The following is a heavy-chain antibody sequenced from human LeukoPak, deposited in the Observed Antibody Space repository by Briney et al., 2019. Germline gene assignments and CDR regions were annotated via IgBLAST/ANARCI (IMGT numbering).Heavy chain of an antibody. J-gene: IGHJ6*03. V-gene: IGHV3-73*01. CDR1: GFTFSGSA. CDR3: TISTMVRGVIGYYYYYMDV. CDR2: IRSKANSYAT. D-gene: IGHD3-10*01. Sequence: GGSLRLSCAASGFTFSGSAMHWVRQASGKGLEWVGRIRSKANSYATAYAASVKGRFTISRDDSKNTAYLQMNSLKTEDTAVYYCTISTMVRGVIGYYYYYMDVWGKGTTVTISS.